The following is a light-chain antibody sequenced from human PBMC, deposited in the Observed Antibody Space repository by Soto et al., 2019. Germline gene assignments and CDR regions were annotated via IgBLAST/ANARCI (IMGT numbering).Light chain of an antibody. Sequence: EIVMTQSPATLSVSPGEGDTLSCRASQSVSSKLAWYQQKPGQAPRLLIYGASTRATGIPARFSGSGSGTEFTLIISGLQSEDSAVYYCQQYNSWLWTFGQGTKVDIK. CDR2: GAS. J-gene: IGKJ1*01. CDR3: QQYNSWLWT. V-gene: IGKV3-15*01. CDR1: QSVSSK.